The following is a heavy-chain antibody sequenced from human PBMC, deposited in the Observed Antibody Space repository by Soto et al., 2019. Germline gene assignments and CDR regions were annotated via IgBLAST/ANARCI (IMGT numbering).Heavy chain of an antibody. CDR1: GFTFGDFG. CDR2: IRSKGYGGTT. CDR3: ASLTSWSQEYYYGMDV. J-gene: IGHJ6*02. Sequence: GGSLRLSCTGSGFTFGDFGMGWFRQAPGKGLEWLSFIRSKGYGGTTESAASVRGRFITSRDDSKSIAYLQMNSLKTEDTAVYYCASLTSWSQEYYYGMDVWGQGTTGTVSS. V-gene: IGHV3-49*03. D-gene: IGHD2-2*01.